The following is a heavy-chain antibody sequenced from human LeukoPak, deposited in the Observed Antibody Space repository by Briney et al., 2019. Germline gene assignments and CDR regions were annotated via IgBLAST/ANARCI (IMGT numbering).Heavy chain of an antibody. CDR3: ARAVSDCSSTSCYVVVGAGHFDY. CDR2: MNPNSGNT. V-gene: IGHV1-8*01. CDR1: GYTFTSYD. J-gene: IGHJ4*02. Sequence: ASVKVSCKASGYTFTSYDINWVRQATGQGLEWMGWMNPNSGNTGYAQKFQGRVTMTRNTSISTAYMELSSLRSEDTAVYYCARAVSDCSSTSCYVVVGAGHFDYWGQGTLVTASS. D-gene: IGHD2-2*01.